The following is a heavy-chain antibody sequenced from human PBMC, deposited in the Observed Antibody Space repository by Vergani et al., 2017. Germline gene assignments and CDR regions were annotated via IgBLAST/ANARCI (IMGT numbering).Heavy chain of an antibody. CDR3: TTAWGLYYLHGEYFQD. CDR2: ISSGGGDI. Sequence: EVQLLESGGGLVQPGGSRRLSCAGAGFTFDTYTMAYVRQAPGKGLEWVATISSGGGDIFYADSVKGRFTISRDNSKNTLFLQMNSLKDEDTAVYYCTTAWGLYYLHGEYFQDWGRGNLVSVAS. CDR1: GFTFDTYT. D-gene: IGHD3-10*01. V-gene: IGHV3-23*01. J-gene: IGHJ1*01.